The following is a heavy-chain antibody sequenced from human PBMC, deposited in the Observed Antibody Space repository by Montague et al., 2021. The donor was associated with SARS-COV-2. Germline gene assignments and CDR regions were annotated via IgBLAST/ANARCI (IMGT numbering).Heavy chain of an antibody. Sequence: FRSLSLSASGFTFSSYAMHWVRQAPGKGLEWVAVISYDGSNKYYADSVKGRFTISRDNSKNTLYLQMNSLRAEDTAVYYCARPRSGSYYKTPIDYWGQGTLVTVSS. D-gene: IGHD3-10*01. CDR2: ISYDGSNK. CDR3: ARPRSGSYYKTPIDY. CDR1: GFTFSSYA. V-gene: IGHV3-30-3*01. J-gene: IGHJ4*02.